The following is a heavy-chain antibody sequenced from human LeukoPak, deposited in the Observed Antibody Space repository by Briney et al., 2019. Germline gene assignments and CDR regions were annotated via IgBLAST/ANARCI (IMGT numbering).Heavy chain of an antibody. J-gene: IGHJ4*02. CDR3: ARDKYRSYYYDSSGFPLDY. V-gene: IGHV3-33*01. CDR1: GFTFSSYG. CDR2: IWYDGSNK. Sequence: PGRSLRLSCAASGFTFSSYGMHWVRQAPGKGLEWVAVIWYDGSNKYYADSVKGRFTISRDNSKNTLYLQMNSLRAEDTAVYYCARDKYRSYYYDSSGFPLDYWGQGTLVTVSS. D-gene: IGHD3-22*01.